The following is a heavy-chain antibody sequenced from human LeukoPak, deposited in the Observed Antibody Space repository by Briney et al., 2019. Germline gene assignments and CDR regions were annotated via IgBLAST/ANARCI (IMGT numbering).Heavy chain of an antibody. Sequence: AGGSLRLSCAASGFTFSNGWMSWVRQAPGKGLEWVGRIKSKSERGTTDYAAPVKGRFTISRDGSTNTVYLHMNSLKTEDTAVYFCTSNLYCSTSSYYTLDNWGQGTLVAVSP. CDR2: IKSKSERGTT. D-gene: IGHD2-2*02. J-gene: IGHJ4*02. CDR1: GFTFSNGW. CDR3: TSNLYCSTSSYYTLDN. V-gene: IGHV3-15*01.